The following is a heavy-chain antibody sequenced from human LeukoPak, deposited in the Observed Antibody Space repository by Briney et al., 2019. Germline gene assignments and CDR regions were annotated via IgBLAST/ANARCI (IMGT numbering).Heavy chain of an antibody. CDR1: GGSISSSGSY. CDR3: YGYSSGWVDD. J-gene: IGHJ4*02. CDR2: IYYGGST. V-gene: IGHV4-39*01. Sequence: PSETLSLTCTVSGGSISSSGSYWGWIRQPPGKGLEWIGSIYYGGSTYYNPSLKSRVIISVDTSKNQFSLKLTSVTGADTAVYYCYGYSSGWVDDWGQGTLVTVSS. D-gene: IGHD6-19*01.